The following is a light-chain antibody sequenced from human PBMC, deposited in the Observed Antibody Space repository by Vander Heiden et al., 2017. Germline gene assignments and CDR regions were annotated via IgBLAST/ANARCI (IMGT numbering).Light chain of an antibody. CDR1: ELGDKK. CDR3: QAWDSFSFTAP. Sequence: ELTQPPSVSVSPGQTARSTCFGDELGDKKVYGYQQKPGQSPALVIYQRDRRPSGIPDRISGSISGNTATLIISGTQAMDEAEYYCQAWDSFSFTAPFGGGTKLTVL. J-gene: IGLJ3*02. CDR2: QRD. V-gene: IGLV3-1*01.